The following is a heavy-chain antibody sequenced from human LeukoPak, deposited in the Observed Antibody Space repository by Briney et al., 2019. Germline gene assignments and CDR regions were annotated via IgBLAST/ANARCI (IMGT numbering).Heavy chain of an antibody. V-gene: IGHV3-21*01. J-gene: IGHJ4*02. CDR3: ARGHVLRFLEWLLRFDY. CDR2: ISSSSSYI. D-gene: IGHD3-3*01. Sequence: GGSLRLSCAASGFTFSGYSMNWVRQAPGKGLEWVSSISSSSSYIYYADSVKGRFTISRDNAKNSLYLQMNSLRAEDTAVYYCARGHVLRFLEWLLRFDYWGQGTLVTVSS. CDR1: GFTFSGYS.